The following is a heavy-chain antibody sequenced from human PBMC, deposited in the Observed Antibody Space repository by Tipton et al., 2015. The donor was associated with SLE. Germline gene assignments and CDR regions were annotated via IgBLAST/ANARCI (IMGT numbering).Heavy chain of an antibody. CDR1: GFTFSSYE. J-gene: IGHJ4*02. D-gene: IGHD5-24*01. Sequence: SLRLSCAASGFTFSSYEMNWVRQAPGKGLEWVSYISSSGSTIYYADSVKGRFTISRDNAKNSLYLHMNSLRAEDTAVYYCAKDGGGDGYNYGLRGFFDYWGQGTLVTVSS. V-gene: IGHV3-48*03. CDR2: ISSSGSTI. CDR3: AKDGGGDGYNYGLRGFFDY.